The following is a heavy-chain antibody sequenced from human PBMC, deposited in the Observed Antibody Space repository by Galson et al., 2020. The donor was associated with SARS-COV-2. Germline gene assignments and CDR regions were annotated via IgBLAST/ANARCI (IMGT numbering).Heavy chain of an antibody. CDR2: INPNSGGT. Sequence: ASVKVSCKASGYTFTGYYMHWVRQAPGQGLEWMGWINPNSGGTNYAQKFQGRVTMTRDTSISTAYMELSRLRSDDTAVYYCARAGPRIAAAGHNWFHPWGQGTLVTVSS. CDR1: GYTFTGYY. V-gene: IGHV1-2*02. CDR3: ARAGPRIAAAGHNWFHP. J-gene: IGHJ5*02. D-gene: IGHD6-13*01.